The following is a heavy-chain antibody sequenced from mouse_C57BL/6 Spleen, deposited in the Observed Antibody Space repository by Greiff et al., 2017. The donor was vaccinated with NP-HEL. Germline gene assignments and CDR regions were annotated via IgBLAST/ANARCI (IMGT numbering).Heavy chain of an antibody. J-gene: IGHJ2*01. D-gene: IGHD1-1*01. V-gene: IGHV1-59*01. Sequence: VQLQQPGAELVRPGTSVKLSCKASGYTFTSYWMHWVKQRPGQGLEWIGVIDPSDSYTNYNQKFKGKATLTVDTSSSTAYMQLSSLTSEDSAVYYCARSLYYGSSLYYFDYWGQGTTLTVSS. CDR3: ARSLYYGSSLYYFDY. CDR2: IDPSDSYT. CDR1: GYTFTSYW.